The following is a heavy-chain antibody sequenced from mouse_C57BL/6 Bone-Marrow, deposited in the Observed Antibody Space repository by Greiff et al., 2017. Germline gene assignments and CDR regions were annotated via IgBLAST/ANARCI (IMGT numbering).Heavy chain of an antibody. CDR3: ARAAFYDYDSDY. V-gene: IGHV1-55*01. CDR1: GYTFTSYW. D-gene: IGHD2-4*01. Sequence: QVQLQQPGAELVKPGASVKMSCKASGYTFTSYWITWVKQRPGQGLEWIGDIYPGSGSTNCNEKFKSKATLTVDTSSSTAYMQLSSLTSEDSAVYYCARAAFYDYDSDYWGQGTTLTVSS. J-gene: IGHJ2*01. CDR2: IYPGSGST.